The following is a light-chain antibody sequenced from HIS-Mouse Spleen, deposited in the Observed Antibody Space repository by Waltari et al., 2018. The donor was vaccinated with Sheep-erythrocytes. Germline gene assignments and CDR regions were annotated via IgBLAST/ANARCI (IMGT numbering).Light chain of an antibody. V-gene: IGLV2-23*01. J-gene: IGLJ3*02. CDR2: EGS. CDR1: SSDVGSYNL. Sequence: QSALTQPASVSGSPGQSITIPCTGTSSDVGSYNLVSWYQQHPGKAPKLMIYEGSKRPSRVANRFSSSKSGNTASLTISGLQAEDEADYYCCSYAGSSTPWVFGGGTKLTVL. CDR3: CSYAGSSTPWV.